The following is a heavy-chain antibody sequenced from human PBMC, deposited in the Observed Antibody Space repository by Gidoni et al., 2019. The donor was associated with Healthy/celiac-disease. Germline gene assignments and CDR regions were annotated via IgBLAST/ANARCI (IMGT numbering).Heavy chain of an antibody. CDR1: GFTFDDYA. D-gene: IGHD3-10*01. V-gene: IGHV3-9*01. J-gene: IGHJ6*02. CDR3: AKDLGGSGRRDYYYGMDV. Sequence: EVQLVESGGGLVQPGRSLRLSCAASGFTFDDYAMHWVRQAPGKGLEWVSGISWNSGSIGYADSVKGRFTISRDNAKNSLYLQMNSLRAEDTALYYCAKDLGGSGRRDYYYGMDVWGQGTTVTVSS. CDR2: ISWNSGSI.